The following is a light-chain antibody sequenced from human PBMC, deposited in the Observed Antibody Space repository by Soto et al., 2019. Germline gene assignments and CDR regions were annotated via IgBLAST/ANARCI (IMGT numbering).Light chain of an antibody. V-gene: IGLV2-14*01. J-gene: IGLJ2*01. CDR2: EVS. Sequence: QSALTQPASVSGSPGQSITISCTGTSSDIGTYNFVSWYRQHPGKAPKLMIYEVSNRPSGVSNRFSGSKSGNTASLTISGLQAEDEADYYCSSYTSSNTLEFGGGTKVTVL. CDR1: SSDIGTYNF. CDR3: SSYTSSNTLE.